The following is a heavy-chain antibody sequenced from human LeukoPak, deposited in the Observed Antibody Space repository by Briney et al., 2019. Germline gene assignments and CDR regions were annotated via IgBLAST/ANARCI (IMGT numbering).Heavy chain of an antibody. D-gene: IGHD3-10*01. CDR2: ISAYNGNT. CDR3: ARDRRVNYYGSGKYFDY. J-gene: IGHJ4*02. V-gene: IGHV1-18*01. Sequence: ASVKVSCKASGYTFTSYGISWVRQALGQGLEWMGWISAYNGNTNYAQKLQGRVTMTTDTSTSTAYMELRSLRSDDTAVYYCARDRRVNYYGSGKYFDYWGQGTLVTVSS. CDR1: GYTFTSYG.